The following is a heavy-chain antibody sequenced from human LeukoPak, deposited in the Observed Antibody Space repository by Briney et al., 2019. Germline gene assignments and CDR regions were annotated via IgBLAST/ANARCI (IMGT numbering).Heavy chain of an antibody. CDR1: GFTFSDYY. Sequence: PGGSLRLSCAASGFTFSDYYMSWIRQAPGKGLEWVSGISWNSGSIGYADSVKGRFTISRDNAKNSLYLQMNSLRAEDTALYYCAKDHDGMDVWGQGTTVTVSS. CDR3: AKDHDGMDV. V-gene: IGHV3-9*01. J-gene: IGHJ6*02. CDR2: ISWNSGSI.